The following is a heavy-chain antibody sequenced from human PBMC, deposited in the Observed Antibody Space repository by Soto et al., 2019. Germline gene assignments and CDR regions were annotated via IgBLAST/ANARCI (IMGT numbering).Heavy chain of an antibody. D-gene: IGHD1-7*01. CDR3: ARVGGTTNYYYYYMDV. V-gene: IGHV3-21*01. CDR2: ISSSSSYI. Sequence: EVQLVESGGGLVKPGGSLRLSCAASGFTFSSYSMNWVRQAPGKGLEWVSSISSSSSYIYYADSVKGRFTISRDNAKNSLYLQKNSLRAEDTAVYYCARVGGTTNYYYYYMDVWGKGTTVTVSS. CDR1: GFTFSSYS. J-gene: IGHJ6*03.